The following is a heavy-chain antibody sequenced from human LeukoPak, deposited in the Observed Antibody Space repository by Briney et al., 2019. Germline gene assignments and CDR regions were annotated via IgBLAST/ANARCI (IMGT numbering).Heavy chain of an antibody. Sequence: ASVKVSCKAFGYTFTAYYMHWVRQAPGQGLEWMGWISPNSGGTNYAQKFQGRVTMTRDTSISTAYMELSRLRSDDTAVYYCAREYNYYDSSGYRPRTPELPQIWGQGTLVTVSS. CDR1: GYTFTAYY. V-gene: IGHV1-2*02. CDR3: AREYNYYDSSGYRPRTPELPQI. J-gene: IGHJ4*02. CDR2: ISPNSGGT. D-gene: IGHD3-22*01.